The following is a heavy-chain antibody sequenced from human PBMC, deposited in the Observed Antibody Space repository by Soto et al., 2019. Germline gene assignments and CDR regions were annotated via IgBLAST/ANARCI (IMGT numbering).Heavy chain of an antibody. CDR3: ARDKYVLRFLEWSAPSRTRVYGMDV. CDR1: GFNFSSYG. V-gene: IGHV3-33*01. J-gene: IGHJ6*02. CDR2: IWYDGSNK. Sequence: GGSKRVSCTASGFNFSSYGRHWVRQDTGKGLEWVAVIWYDGSNKYYADSVKGRFTISRDNSKNTLYLQTNSLRAEDTAVYYCARDKYVLRFLEWSAPSRTRVYGMDVWGQGTTVTVSS. D-gene: IGHD3-3*01.